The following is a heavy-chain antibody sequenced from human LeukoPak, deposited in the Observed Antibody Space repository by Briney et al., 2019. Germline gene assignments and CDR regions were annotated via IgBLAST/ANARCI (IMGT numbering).Heavy chain of an antibody. V-gene: IGHV4-61*02. CDR1: GGSISSGSYY. CDR3: ARGLAASRNYYYYYMDV. J-gene: IGHJ6*03. Sequence: SETLSLTCTVSGGSISSGSYYWSWIRQPAGKGLELIGRIYTSGSTNYNPSLKSRVTISVDTSKNQFSLKLSSVTAADTAVYYCARGLAASRNYYYYYMDVWGKGTTVTVSS. CDR2: IYTSGST. D-gene: IGHD2-15*01.